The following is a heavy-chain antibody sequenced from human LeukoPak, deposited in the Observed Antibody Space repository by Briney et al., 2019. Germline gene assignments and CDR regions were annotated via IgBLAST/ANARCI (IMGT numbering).Heavy chain of an antibody. CDR2: IHYSGRI. V-gene: IGHV4-34*01. J-gene: IGHJ4*02. Sequence: PSETLSRTCAVYGGSFSGYYWTWIRQPPGKGLEWIGEIHYSGRINYNTSLKSRVTISADTSNNHFSLKMNSVTAADTAVYYCSRGTDAYKCGNSWGQGTLVTVSS. D-gene: IGHD5-24*01. CDR1: GGSFSGYY. CDR3: SRGTDAYKCGNS.